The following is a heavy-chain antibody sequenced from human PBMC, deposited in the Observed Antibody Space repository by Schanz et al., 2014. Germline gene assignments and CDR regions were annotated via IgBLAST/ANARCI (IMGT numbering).Heavy chain of an antibody. D-gene: IGHD2-8*02. Sequence: EVQLLESGGGLVQPGGSLKLSCAASGLIFSNYVMSWVRQAPGKGLEWVSAISGGGGTTYYPDSVKGRFTISRDNSKSTLYLQMNSLRAEDTAVYYCAKSLESCPGGRCSRGYFDYWGQGTLVTVSS. CDR3: AKSLESCPGGRCSRGYFDY. V-gene: IGHV3-23*01. CDR1: GLIFSNYV. CDR2: ISGGGGTT. J-gene: IGHJ4*02.